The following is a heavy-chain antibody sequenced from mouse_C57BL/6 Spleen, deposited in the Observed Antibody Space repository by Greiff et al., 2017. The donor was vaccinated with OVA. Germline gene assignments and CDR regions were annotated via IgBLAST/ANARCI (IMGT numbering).Heavy chain of an antibody. CDR2: ISSGGSYT. CDR1: GFTFSSYG. J-gene: IGHJ2*01. Sequence: EVQLVESGGDLVKPGGSLKLSCAASGFTFSSYGMSWVRQTPDKRLEWVATISSGGSYTYYPDSVKGRFTITRDNAKNTLYLQMSSLKSEDTAMYYCARHRTTVVADYFDYWGQGTTLTVSS. V-gene: IGHV5-6*01. CDR3: ARHRTTVVADYFDY. D-gene: IGHD1-1*01.